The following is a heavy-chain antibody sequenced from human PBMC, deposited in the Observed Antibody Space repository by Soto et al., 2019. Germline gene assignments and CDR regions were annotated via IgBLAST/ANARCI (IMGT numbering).Heavy chain of an antibody. CDR2: FFASGGNT. J-gene: IGHJ4*02. D-gene: IGHD3-9*01. CDR1: GYSFFSYY. CDR3: ARGGATTFEAIDF. V-gene: IGHV1-46*01. Sequence: ASVKVSCKASGYSFFSYYIHWVRQAPGQGLEWMRRFFASGGNTDYAQRFRGRVSTTRDTSSTNTVSLELTSLTSDDTAVYYCARGGATTFEAIDFWGQGTRVTVSS.